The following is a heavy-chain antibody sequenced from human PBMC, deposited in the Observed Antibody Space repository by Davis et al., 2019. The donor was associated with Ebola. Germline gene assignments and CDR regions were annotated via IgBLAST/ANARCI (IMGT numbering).Heavy chain of an antibody. CDR1: GGSISSYY. V-gene: IGHV4-59*08. CDR2: IYYSGST. J-gene: IGHJ4*02. D-gene: IGHD3-9*01. Sequence: GSLRLSCTVSGGSISSYYWSWIRQPPGKGLEWIGYIYYSGSTNYNPSLKSRVTISVDTSKNQFSLKLSSVTAADTAVYYCAAGTLTNAYYFDYWGQGTLVTVSS. CDR3: AAGTLTNAYYFDY.